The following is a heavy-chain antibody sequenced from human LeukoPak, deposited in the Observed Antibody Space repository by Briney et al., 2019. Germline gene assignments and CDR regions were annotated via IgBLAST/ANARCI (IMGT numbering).Heavy chain of an antibody. CDR1: GYTFTSYY. D-gene: IGHD3-3*01. CDR2: INPSGGST. J-gene: IGHJ6*02. CDR3: ARNERFLEWLFRPDYYGMDV. V-gene: IGHV1-46*01. Sequence: ASVKVSCKASGYTFTSYYMHCVRQAPGQGLEWMGIINPSGGSTSYAQKFQGRVTMTRDTSTSTVYMELSSLRSEDTAVYYCARNERFLEWLFRPDYYGMDVWGQGTTVTVSS.